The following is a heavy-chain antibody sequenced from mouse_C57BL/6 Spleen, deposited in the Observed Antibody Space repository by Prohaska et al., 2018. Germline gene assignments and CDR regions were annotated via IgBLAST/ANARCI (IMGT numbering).Heavy chain of an antibody. J-gene: IGHJ2*01. CDR3: TGPGSSLGD. Sequence: EVKLEESGGGLVQPGGSMKLSCVASGSTFSNYWMNWVRHYPEKGLEWVAQIRLKSDNYATHYAESVKGRFTISRDDSKSSVYLQMNNLRAEDTGIYYCTGPGSSLGDWGQGTTLTVSS. D-gene: IGHD1-1*01. CDR1: GSTFSNYW. V-gene: IGHV6-3*01. CDR2: IRLKSDNYAT.